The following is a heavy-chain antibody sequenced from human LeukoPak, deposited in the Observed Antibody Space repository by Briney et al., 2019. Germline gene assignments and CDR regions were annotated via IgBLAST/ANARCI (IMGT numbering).Heavy chain of an antibody. J-gene: IGHJ3*02. D-gene: IGHD3-22*01. CDR2: ISGSGGTT. Sequence: TGGTLRLSCAASGFIFSNYAMHWVRQAPGKGLEWVSAISGSGGTTWYADSVKGRFTISRDNSKNTLYLQMNSLRAEDTAVYYCATPRGGKLLLDAFDIWGQGTMVTVSS. V-gene: IGHV3-23*01. CDR3: ATPRGGKLLLDAFDI. CDR1: GFIFSNYA.